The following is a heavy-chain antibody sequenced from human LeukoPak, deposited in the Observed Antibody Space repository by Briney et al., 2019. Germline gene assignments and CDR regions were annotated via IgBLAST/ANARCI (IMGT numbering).Heavy chain of an antibody. J-gene: IGHJ4*02. Sequence: GGSLRLSCAASGFTFSSYGMHWVRQAPGKGLEWVAFIRYDGSNKYYADSVKGRFTISRDNSKNTLYLQMNSLRAEGTAVYYCAKDSYYYGSGSYYFDYWGQGTLVTVSS. V-gene: IGHV3-30*02. CDR1: GFTFSSYG. CDR3: AKDSYYYGSGSYYFDY. CDR2: IRYDGSNK. D-gene: IGHD3-10*01.